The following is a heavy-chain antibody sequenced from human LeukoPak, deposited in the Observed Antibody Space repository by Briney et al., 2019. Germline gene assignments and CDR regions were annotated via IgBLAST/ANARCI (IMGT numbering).Heavy chain of an antibody. CDR3: AKDRQGSSYSSGWYYYYGMDV. J-gene: IGHJ6*02. Sequence: GRSLTLSCAASGFTLSSFGMHWVRQAPGKGLEWVAVISYDGSNKYCADSVRGRFTISRDNSKNTLFVQMNSLRADDTAVYYCAKDRQGSSYSSGWYYYYGMDVWGQGTTVIVSS. D-gene: IGHD6-19*01. CDR2: ISYDGSNK. V-gene: IGHV3-30*18. CDR1: GFTLSSFG.